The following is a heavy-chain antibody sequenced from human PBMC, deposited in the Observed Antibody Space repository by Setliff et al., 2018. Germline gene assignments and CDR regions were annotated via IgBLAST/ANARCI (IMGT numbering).Heavy chain of an antibody. CDR1: GYTFTGYY. CDR3: ARVKAPALYYYMDV. J-gene: IGHJ6*03. CDR2: INPNSGGT. V-gene: IGHV1-2*06. Sequence: ASVKVSCKASGYTFTGYYMHWVRQAPGQGLEWMGRINPNSGGTNYAQKFQGRVTMTRDTSISTAYMELSRLRSDDTAVYYCARVKAPALYYYMDVWGKGTRSPSP. D-gene: IGHD3-16*02.